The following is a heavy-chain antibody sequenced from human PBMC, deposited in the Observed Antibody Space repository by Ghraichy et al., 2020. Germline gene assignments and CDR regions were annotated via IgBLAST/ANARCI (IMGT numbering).Heavy chain of an antibody. J-gene: IGHJ3*02. V-gene: IGHV4-31*03. CDR1: GGSISSGGYY. CDR3: ARGIDDYDSSGYYEGLCAFDI. CDR2: IYYSGST. D-gene: IGHD3-22*01. Sequence: SETLSLTCTVSGGSISSGGYYWSWIRQHPGKGLEWIVYIYYSGSTYYNPSLKSRVTISVDTSKNQFSLKLSSVTAADTAVYYCARGIDDYDSSGYYEGLCAFDIWGQGTMVTVSS.